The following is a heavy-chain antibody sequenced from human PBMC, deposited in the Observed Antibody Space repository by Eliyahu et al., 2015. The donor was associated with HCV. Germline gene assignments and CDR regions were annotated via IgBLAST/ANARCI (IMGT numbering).Heavy chain of an antibody. CDR1: GGSIRSSSYY. D-gene: IGHD6-6*01. V-gene: IGHV4-39*01. Sequence: QLQLQESGPGLVKPSETLSLTCTVXGGSIRSSSYYWDWIRQPPGKGLEWIGTIYYSGTTYYKPSLKSRVTISVDTSKNQFSLKLASVTAADTAVYYCARRSSSSSGWFDPWGQGTLVTVSS. J-gene: IGHJ5*02. CDR2: IYYSGTT. CDR3: ARRSSSSSGWFDP.